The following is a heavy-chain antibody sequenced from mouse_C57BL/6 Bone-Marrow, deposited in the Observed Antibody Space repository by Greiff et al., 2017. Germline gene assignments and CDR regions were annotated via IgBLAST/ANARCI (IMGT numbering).Heavy chain of an antibody. V-gene: IGHV1-69*01. CDR1: GYTFTSYW. D-gene: IGHD1-1*01. CDR3: ARENCYGPYWYFDV. Sequence: VQLQQPGAELVMPGASVKLSCKASGYTFTSYWMHWVKQRPGQGLEWIGEIDPSDSYTNYNQKFKGKSTLTVDKSSSTAYMQLSSLTSEDSAVYYCARENCYGPYWYFDVWGRGTTVTVSS. J-gene: IGHJ1*03. CDR2: IDPSDSYT.